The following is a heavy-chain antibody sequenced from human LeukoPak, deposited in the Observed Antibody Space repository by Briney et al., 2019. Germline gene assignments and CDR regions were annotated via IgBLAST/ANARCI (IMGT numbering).Heavy chain of an antibody. D-gene: IGHD3-9*01. CDR2: INHSGST. CDR1: GGSFSGYY. V-gene: IGHV4-34*01. J-gene: IGHJ4*02. CDR3: ARDPLNYDILTGYPYY. Sequence: SETLSLTCAVYGGSFSGYYWSWIRQPPGKGLEWIGEINHSGSTNYNPSLKSRVTISVDTSKNQFSLKLSSVTAADTAVYYCARDPLNYDILTGYPYYWGQGTLVTVSS.